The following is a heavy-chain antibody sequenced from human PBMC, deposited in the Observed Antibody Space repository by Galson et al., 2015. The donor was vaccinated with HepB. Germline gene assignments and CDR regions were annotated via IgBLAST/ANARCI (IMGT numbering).Heavy chain of an antibody. CDR2: IKQDGSEK. J-gene: IGHJ4*02. D-gene: IGHD1-7*01. CDR3: ARGFWNYGH. CDR1: GFSFASYW. V-gene: IGHV3-7*05. Sequence: SLRVSCAASGFSFASYWMTWVRQAPGKGLEWVANIKQDGSEKSYVDSVKGRFTITRDNAKNSLYLQMNSLRAEDAAVYYCARGFWNYGHWGQGALVTVSS.